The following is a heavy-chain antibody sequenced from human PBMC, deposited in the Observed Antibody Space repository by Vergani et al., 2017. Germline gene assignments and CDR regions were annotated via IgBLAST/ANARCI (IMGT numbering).Heavy chain of an antibody. CDR1: GYTSTSYG. Sequence: QVQLVQSGVEVKKHGASVKVSCKASGYTSTSYGISWVRQAPGQGLEWMGWISAYNGNTNYAQKLQGRVTMTTDTSTSTAYMELRSLRSDDTAVYYCGGDRAVGATMAAFDIWGQGTMVTVSS. D-gene: IGHD1-26*01. J-gene: IGHJ3*02. V-gene: IGHV1-18*01. CDR2: ISAYNGNT. CDR3: GGDRAVGATMAAFDI.